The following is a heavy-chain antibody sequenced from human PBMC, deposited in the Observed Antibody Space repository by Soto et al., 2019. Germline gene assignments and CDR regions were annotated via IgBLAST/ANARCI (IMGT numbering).Heavy chain of an antibody. CDR3: ARDFRLMVGGAGFDY. V-gene: IGHV4-34*01. D-gene: IGHD3-10*01. Sequence: SETLSLTCAVHGGSFSGYYWDWIRQPPGKGLEWIGEVNHGGTSNYNPSLKSRAIISVDTSKNQFSLKLTSVTAEDTAVYYCARDFRLMVGGAGFDYWGQGVSVTVSS. CDR1: GGSFSGYY. CDR2: VNHGGTS. J-gene: IGHJ4*02.